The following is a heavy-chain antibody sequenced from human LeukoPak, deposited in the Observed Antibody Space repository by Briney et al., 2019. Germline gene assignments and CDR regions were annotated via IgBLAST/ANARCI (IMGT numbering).Heavy chain of an antibody. Sequence: SETLSLTCAVYGGSFSGYYWSWIRQPPGKGLEWIGEINHSGSTNYNPSLKSRVTISVDTSKNQFSLKLSSVTAADTAVYYCARSLFSYRQSRGGSAFDIWGQGTMVTVSS. CDR1: GGSFSGYY. V-gene: IGHV4-34*01. J-gene: IGHJ3*02. CDR2: INHSGST. CDR3: ARSLFSYRQSRGGSAFDI. D-gene: IGHD2-2*01.